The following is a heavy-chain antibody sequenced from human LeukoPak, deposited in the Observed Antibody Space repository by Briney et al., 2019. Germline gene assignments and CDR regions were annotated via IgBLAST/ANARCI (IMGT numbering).Heavy chain of an antibody. CDR1: GFTFSSYG. V-gene: IGHV3-23*01. CDR2: ISGGGGST. CDR3: AKEAHSSGYYSDY. D-gene: IGHD3-22*01. J-gene: IGHJ4*02. Sequence: GGSLRLSCAASGFTFSSYGMNWVRQAPGKGLEWVSAISGGGGSTYYADSVKGRFTISRDNSKNTLYLQMNSLRAEDTAVYYCAKEAHSSGYYSDYWGQGTLVTVSS.